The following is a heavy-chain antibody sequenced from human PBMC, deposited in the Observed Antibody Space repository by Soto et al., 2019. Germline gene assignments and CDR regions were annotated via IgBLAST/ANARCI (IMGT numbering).Heavy chain of an antibody. CDR3: VKVLARGVGVPRFYFDS. Sequence: GVSLRLSCAASGFTFSNSWMHWVRHVSGKGLEWVSRINADGTSTSYADSVKGRFTISRDNAKNTLYLHVNSLRAEDTAVYYCVKVLARGVGVPRFYFDSWGQGALVTVSS. V-gene: IGHV3-74*01. D-gene: IGHD2-2*01. CDR1: GFTFSNSW. CDR2: INADGTST. J-gene: IGHJ4*02.